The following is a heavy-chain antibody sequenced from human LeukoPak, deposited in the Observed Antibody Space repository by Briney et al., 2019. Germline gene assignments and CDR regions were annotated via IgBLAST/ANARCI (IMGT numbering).Heavy chain of an antibody. J-gene: IGHJ1*01. D-gene: IGHD3-22*01. V-gene: IGHV3-7*01. Sequence: PGGSLRLSCAASGFTFSSYWMTWVRQAPGKGLAWVANIKQDGSDKYYVDSVKGRFTISRDNAKNSLYLQMNSLRAEDTAVYYCARGKSYDSSGYYSEYFQHWGQGTLVTVSS. CDR2: IKQDGSDK. CDR3: ARGKSYDSSGYYSEYFQH. CDR1: GFTFSSYW.